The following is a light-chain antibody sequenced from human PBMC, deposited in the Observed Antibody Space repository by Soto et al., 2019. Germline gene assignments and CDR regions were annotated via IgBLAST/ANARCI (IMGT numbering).Light chain of an antibody. CDR1: SSNIGSNT. J-gene: IGLJ1*01. CDR3: AAWDDSLNGSYV. CDR2: SHN. Sequence: QSALTQPPSASGTPGQRVTISCSGSSSNIGSNTVNWYQQLPGTAPKLLIYSHNQRPSGVPDRFSGSKSGTSASLAISGLQSEDEADYYCAAWDDSLNGSYVFGTGTKVTVL. V-gene: IGLV1-44*01.